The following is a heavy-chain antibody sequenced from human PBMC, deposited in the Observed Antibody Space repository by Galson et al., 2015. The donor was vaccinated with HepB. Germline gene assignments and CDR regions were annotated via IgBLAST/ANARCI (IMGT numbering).Heavy chain of an antibody. CDR1: GFTFSNFN. CDR2: TTSTSSYV. J-gene: IGHJ4*02. V-gene: IGHV3-21*01. Sequence: SLRLSCAASGFTFSNFNMNWVRQAPGKGLEWVSSTTSTSSYVYYAGSVKGRFAISRDNAKNSLNLRMNSLRAEDTAVYYCVRSSGYSRTWYAGPADFDYWGQGILVTVSS. CDR3: VRSSGYSRTWYAGPADFDY. D-gene: IGHD6-13*01.